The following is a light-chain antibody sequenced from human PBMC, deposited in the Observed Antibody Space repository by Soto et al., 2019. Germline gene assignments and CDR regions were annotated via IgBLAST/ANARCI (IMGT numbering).Light chain of an antibody. CDR1: QSVSSN. J-gene: IGKJ5*01. V-gene: IGKV3-15*01. CDR3: QQYNNWPPIT. CDR2: GAS. Sequence: PGVRSTLSCRSSQSVSSNLAWYQQKPGQAPRLLIYGASTRATGIPARFSGSGSGTEFTLTISSLQSEDFAVYYCQQYNNWPPITFGQGTRLEIK.